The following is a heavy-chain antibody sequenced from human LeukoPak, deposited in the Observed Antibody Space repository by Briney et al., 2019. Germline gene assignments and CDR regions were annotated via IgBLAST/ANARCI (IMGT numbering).Heavy chain of an antibody. D-gene: IGHD2-15*01. CDR3: ARSQGYCSGDSCLQGDWFDP. Sequence: GESLKISCKGSGYSFTSYWIGWVRQMPGKGLEWRGIIYPGDSDTRYSPSFQGQVTISADKSIRIAYLQWSSLKASDTAMYYCARSQGYCSGDSCLQGDWFDPWGQGTLVTVSS. CDR2: IYPGDSDT. J-gene: IGHJ5*02. CDR1: GYSFTSYW. V-gene: IGHV5-51*01.